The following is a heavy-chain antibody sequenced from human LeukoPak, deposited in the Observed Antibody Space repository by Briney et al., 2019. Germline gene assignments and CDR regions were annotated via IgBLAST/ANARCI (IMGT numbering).Heavy chain of an antibody. CDR3: ARVPSMVRGFGGGMDV. Sequence: PSETLSLICTVSCGPINSYYWSWIRRPPGKGLEWIGYICYSGSTNYNPSLTSRVTISVDTSKNQFSLKLSSVTAADTAVYYCARVPSMVRGFGGGMDVWGQGTTVTVSS. D-gene: IGHD3-10*01. CDR1: CGPINSYY. J-gene: IGHJ6*02. CDR2: ICYSGST. V-gene: IGHV4-59*12.